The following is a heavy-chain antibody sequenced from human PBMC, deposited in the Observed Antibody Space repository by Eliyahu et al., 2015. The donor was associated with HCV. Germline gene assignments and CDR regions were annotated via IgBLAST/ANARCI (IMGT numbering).Heavy chain of an antibody. CDR2: SIPILGIA. CDR1: GGXXSSYA. D-gene: IGHD4-17*01. Sequence: QVQLVQSVAEVKKPWSSVKVFWKAXGGXXSSYAISWVRQAPGQGLEXMGRSIPILGIANYAQKFQGRVTITADKSTSTAYMELSSLRSEDTAVYYCARDGDYGDYPFDYWGQGTLVTVSS. V-gene: IGHV1-69*09. CDR3: ARDGDYGDYPFDY. J-gene: IGHJ4*02.